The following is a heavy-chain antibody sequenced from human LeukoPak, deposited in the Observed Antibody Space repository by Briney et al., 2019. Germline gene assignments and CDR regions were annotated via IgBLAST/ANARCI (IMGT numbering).Heavy chain of an antibody. CDR1: GGSFSGYY. J-gene: IGHJ4*02. CDR3: ARGLTDSSGYYPYYFDY. CDR2: INHSGST. D-gene: IGHD3-22*01. V-gene: IGHV4-34*01. Sequence: SETLSLTCAVYGGSFSGYYWSWIRRPPGKGLEWIGEINHSGSTNYNPSLKSRVTISVDTSENQFSLKLSSVTAADTAVYYCARGLTDSSGYYPYYFDYWGQGTLVTVSS.